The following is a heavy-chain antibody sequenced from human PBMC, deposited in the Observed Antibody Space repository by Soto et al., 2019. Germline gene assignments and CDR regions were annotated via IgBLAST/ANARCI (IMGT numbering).Heavy chain of an antibody. CDR3: ARGFGGSEDY. CDR2: IYNSGST. D-gene: IGHD3-16*01. V-gene: IGHV4-59*08. Sequence: QVQLQESGPGLVKPSETLSLTCIVSGGSINSYYWSWIRQPPGQGLEWIGNIYNSGSTNYNPSLKRQVTISQGTSSSPFSPRLGSVTAADTPVYCWARGFGGSEDYWGQGTLVTVS. J-gene: IGHJ4*02. CDR1: GGSINSYY.